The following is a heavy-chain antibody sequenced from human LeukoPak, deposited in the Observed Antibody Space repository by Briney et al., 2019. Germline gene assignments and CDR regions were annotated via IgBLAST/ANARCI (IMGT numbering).Heavy chain of an antibody. V-gene: IGHV3-21*01. Sequence: GGSLRLSCAASGFAFSRYSMNWVRQAPGKGLEWVSSISSSSGYIYYADSVKGRFTISRDNAKNSLYLQMNSLRAEATAVYYCAREIVSSTCFDYWGQGALVTVSS. D-gene: IGHD2-2*01. J-gene: IGHJ4*02. CDR1: GFAFSRYS. CDR2: ISSSSGYI. CDR3: AREIVSSTCFDY.